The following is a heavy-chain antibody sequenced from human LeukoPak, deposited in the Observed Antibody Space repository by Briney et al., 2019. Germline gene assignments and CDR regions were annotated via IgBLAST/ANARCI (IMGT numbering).Heavy chain of an antibody. CDR2: IRHDGGET. J-gene: IGHJ4*02. CDR1: GFSFITYW. V-gene: IGHV3-7*01. CDR3: ATHSVGVLPIATFDY. Sequence: GGSLRLSCAASGFSFITYWMGWVRQAPGKGLEWVANIRHDGGETYYVGSVKGRFTISRDNAKNSLYLQMNSLSAEDTAVYYCATHSVGVLPIATFDYWGQGTLVTVSS. D-gene: IGHD2/OR15-2a*01.